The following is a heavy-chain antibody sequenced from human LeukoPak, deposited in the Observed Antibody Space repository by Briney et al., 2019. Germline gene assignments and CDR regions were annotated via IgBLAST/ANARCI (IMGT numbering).Heavy chain of an antibody. D-gene: IGHD3-22*01. CDR3: ARYGMEYYDSSALVDY. CDR2: IYHSGST. CDR1: GGSISSSNW. Sequence: PSETLSLTCAVSGGSISSSNWWSWVRQPPGKGLEWIGEIYHSGSTNYNPPLKSRVTISVDTSKNQFSLKLSSVTAADTAVYYCARYGMEYYDSSALVDYWGQGTLVTVSS. V-gene: IGHV4-4*02. J-gene: IGHJ4*02.